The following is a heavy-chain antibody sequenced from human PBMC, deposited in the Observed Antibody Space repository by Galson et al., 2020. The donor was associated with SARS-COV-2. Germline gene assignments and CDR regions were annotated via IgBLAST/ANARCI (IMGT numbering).Heavy chain of an antibody. CDR2: ISGSGGST. J-gene: IGHJ4*02. Sequence: QAGGSLRLSCAASGFTFSSYAMSWVRQAPGKGLEWVSAISGSGGSTYYADSVKGRFTISRDNSKNTLYLQMNSLRAEDTAVYYCATPRGTKLWFGELLYLDYWGQGTLVTVSS. D-gene: IGHD3-10*01. V-gene: IGHV3-23*01. CDR1: GFTFSSYA. CDR3: ATPRGTKLWFGELLYLDY.